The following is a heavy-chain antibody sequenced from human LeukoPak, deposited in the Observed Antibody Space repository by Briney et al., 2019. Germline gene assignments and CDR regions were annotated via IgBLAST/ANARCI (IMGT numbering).Heavy chain of an antibody. Sequence: ASVKVSCKASGYTFTSYGISWVRQAPGQGLEWMGWINPNSGGTNYAQKFQGRVTMTTDTSTSTAYMELRSLRSDDTAVYYCARDGGYYYMDVWGKGTTVTISS. J-gene: IGHJ6*03. CDR3: ARDGGYYYMDV. V-gene: IGHV1-18*01. D-gene: IGHD2-15*01. CDR2: INPNSGGT. CDR1: GYTFTSYG.